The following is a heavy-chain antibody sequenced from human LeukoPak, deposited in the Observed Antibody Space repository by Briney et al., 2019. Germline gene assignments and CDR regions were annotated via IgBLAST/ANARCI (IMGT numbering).Heavy chain of an antibody. Sequence: PSETLSLTCTVSGGSISSSSYYWGWIRQPPGKGLEWTGSIYYSGSTYYNPSLKSRVTISVDTSKNQFSLKLSSVTAADTAVYYCARAGPGIAAESWFDPWGQGTLVTVSS. CDR3: ARAGPGIAAESWFDP. D-gene: IGHD6-13*01. V-gene: IGHV4-39*07. J-gene: IGHJ5*02. CDR2: IYYSGST. CDR1: GGSISSSSYY.